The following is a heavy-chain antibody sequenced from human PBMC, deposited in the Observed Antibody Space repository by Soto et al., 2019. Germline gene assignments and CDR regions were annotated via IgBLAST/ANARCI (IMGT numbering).Heavy chain of an antibody. CDR3: ARAGYCGPGCYYYFDY. CDR1: GFTFSRYW. J-gene: IGHJ4*02. D-gene: IGHD2-21*02. Sequence: EVQLVESGGALVQPGGSLTLSCAASGFTFSRYWMTWVRQAPGKGLEWVANIKQDGSATYYVDSVKGRFTISRDNAKNSLYLQMNSLRVEDTSVYYCARAGYCGPGCYYYFDYWGQGTLVTVSS. V-gene: IGHV3-7*01. CDR2: IKQDGSAT.